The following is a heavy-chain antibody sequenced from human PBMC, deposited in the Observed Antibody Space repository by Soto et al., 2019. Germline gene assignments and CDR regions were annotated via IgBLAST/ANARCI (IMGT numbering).Heavy chain of an antibody. V-gene: IGHV4-31*03. D-gene: IGHD3-22*01. CDR1: GGSISSGGYY. Sequence: PSETLSLTCTVSGGSISSGGYYWSWIRQHPGKGLEWIGYIYYSGSTYYNPSLKSRVTISVDTSKNQFSLKLSSVTAADTAVYYCARDTYYYDSSGYWTWGQGTLVTVSS. CDR2: IYYSGST. CDR3: ARDTYYYDSSGYWT. J-gene: IGHJ5*02.